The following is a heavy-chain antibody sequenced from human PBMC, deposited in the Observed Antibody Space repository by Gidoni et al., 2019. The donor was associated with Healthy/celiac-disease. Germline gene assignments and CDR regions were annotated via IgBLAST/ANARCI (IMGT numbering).Heavy chain of an antibody. D-gene: IGHD3-16*02. J-gene: IGHJ4*02. CDR2: IYPGDSDT. CDR3: ARGYDYIWGSYRSDYFDY. CDR1: GYSFTSYW. Sequence: EVQLVQSGAEVKKPGESLKISCQGSGYSFTSYWIGWVRQMPGKGLEWMGIIYPGDSDTRYSPSFQGQVTISADKSISTAYLQWSSLKASDTAMYYCARGYDYIWGSYRSDYFDYWGQGTLVTVSS. V-gene: IGHV5-51*01.